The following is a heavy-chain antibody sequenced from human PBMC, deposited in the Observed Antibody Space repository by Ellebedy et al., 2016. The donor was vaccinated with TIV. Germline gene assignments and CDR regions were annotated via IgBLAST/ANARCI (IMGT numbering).Heavy chain of an antibody. J-gene: IGHJ5*02. CDR3: ARDIVVVPAAISNWFDP. D-gene: IGHD2-2*02. Sequence: ASVKVSXXASGYTFTGYYMHWVRQAPGQGLEWMGWINPNSGGTNYAQKFQGRVTMTRDTSISTAYMELSRLRSDDTAVYYCARDIVVVPAAISNWFDPWGQGTLVTVSS. CDR2: INPNSGGT. V-gene: IGHV1-2*02. CDR1: GYTFTGYY.